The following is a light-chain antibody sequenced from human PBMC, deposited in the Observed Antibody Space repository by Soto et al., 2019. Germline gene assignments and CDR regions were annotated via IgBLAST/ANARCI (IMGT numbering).Light chain of an antibody. J-gene: IGLJ2*01. V-gene: IGLV1-40*01. Sequence: QSVLTQPPSVSGSPGQRVTISCTGSSCNIGACYDVHWYQQLPGTAPKLLIYGNSNRPSGVPDRFSGSKSGTSASLAITGLQAEDEADYYCQSYDSSRSGAVFGGGTKLTVL. CDR1: SCNIGACYD. CDR3: QSYDSSRSGAV. CDR2: GNS.